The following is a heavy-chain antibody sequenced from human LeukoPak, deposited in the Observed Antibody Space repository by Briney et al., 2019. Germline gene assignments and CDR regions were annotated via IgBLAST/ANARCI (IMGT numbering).Heavy chain of an antibody. CDR1: GYTFTSYD. V-gene: IGHV1-8*03. CDR2: MNPNSGNT. CDR3: ARGHGDFWSGYYPQDYYYYMDV. D-gene: IGHD3-3*01. J-gene: IGHJ6*03. Sequence: GASVKVSCKASGYTFTSYDINWVRQATGQGLEWMGWMNPNSGNTGYAQKFQGRVTITTDESTSTAYMELSSLRSEDTAVYYCARGHGDFWSGYYPQDYYYYMDVWGKGTTVTVSS.